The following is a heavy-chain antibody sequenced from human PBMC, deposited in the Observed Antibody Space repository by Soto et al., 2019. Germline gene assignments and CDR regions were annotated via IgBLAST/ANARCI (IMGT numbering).Heavy chain of an antibody. CDR3: ARPNHGGNSGLGY. D-gene: IGHD2-21*02. V-gene: IGHV5-10-1*01. J-gene: IGHJ4*02. CDR1: GYSFTSYW. Sequence: VESLKISCKGSGYSFTSYWISCLLQMPGKVLEWMGRIDPSDSYTNYSPSFQGHVTISADKSISTAYLQWSSLKASDTAMYYCARPNHGGNSGLGYWGQGTLVTVSS. CDR2: IDPSDSYT.